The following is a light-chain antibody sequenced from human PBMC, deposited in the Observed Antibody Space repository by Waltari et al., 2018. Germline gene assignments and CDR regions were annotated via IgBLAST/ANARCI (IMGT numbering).Light chain of an antibody. CDR2: GAS. CDR1: QRGGGT. V-gene: IGKV3-20*01. Sequence: DIELTQSPVTLSLSPGDRATLSCWASQRGGGTLAWYPPKPGQAPRLLIYGASSRATGIPDRFRGSGSGTVVGLCIRSLEPEDFAVYYCQTYVRLPVTFGQGTKVEIK. J-gene: IGKJ1*01. CDR3: QTYVRLPVT.